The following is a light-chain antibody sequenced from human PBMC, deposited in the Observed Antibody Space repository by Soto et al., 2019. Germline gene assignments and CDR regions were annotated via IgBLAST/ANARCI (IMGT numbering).Light chain of an antibody. J-gene: IGKJ5*01. CDR1: QTINSN. CDR2: GAS. V-gene: IGKV3-15*01. CDR3: QQYHKWPIT. Sequence: EIVLTQSPATHSVSPVEIATVCFRASQTINSNLAWYQQKPGQAPRLLIYGASTRATGIPARFSGSGSGTEFTLTISSLQSEDFAVYYCQQYHKWPITFGQGTRLEIK.